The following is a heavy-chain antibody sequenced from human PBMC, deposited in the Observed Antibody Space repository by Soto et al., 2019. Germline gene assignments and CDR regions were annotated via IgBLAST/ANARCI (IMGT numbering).Heavy chain of an antibody. CDR3: ARDSSIWSNWFDP. J-gene: IGHJ5*02. V-gene: IGHV1-3*01. CDR1: GYTFSSHA. D-gene: IGHD6-13*01. CDR2: INAGNGNT. Sequence: ASVKVSCKASGYTFSSHAMHWVRQAPGQRLEWMGWINAGNGNTKYSQNFQGRVTITRDTSASTAYMELSSLTSEDTAVYYCARDSSIWSNWFDPWGQGTLVTVSS.